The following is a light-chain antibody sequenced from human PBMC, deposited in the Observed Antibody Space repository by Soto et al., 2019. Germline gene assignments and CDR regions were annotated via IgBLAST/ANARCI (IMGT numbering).Light chain of an antibody. CDR1: QSVSSY. V-gene: IGKV3-11*01. CDR2: DAS. J-gene: IGKJ3*01. Sequence: EIVLTQSPATLSLSPGERATLSCRASQSVSSYLAWYQQKPGQAPRLLIYDASNRATGIPARFSGSGSGTDFTLTIRSLGPEDFAVYYCQQRSTFGPGTKVDIK. CDR3: QQRST.